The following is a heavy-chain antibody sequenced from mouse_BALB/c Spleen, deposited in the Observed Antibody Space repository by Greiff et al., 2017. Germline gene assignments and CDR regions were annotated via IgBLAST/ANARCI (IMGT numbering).Heavy chain of an antibody. D-gene: IGHD4-1*01. CDR3: AREKNWDDYFDY. CDR1: GFSLTSYG. Sequence: VKLMESGPGLVAPSQSLSITCTVSGFSLTSYGVHWVRQPPGKGLEWLGVIWAGGSTNYNSALMSRLSISKDNSKSQVFLKMNSLQTDDTAMYYCAREKNWDDYFDYWGQGTTLTVSS. V-gene: IGHV2-9*02. CDR2: IWAGGST. J-gene: IGHJ2*01.